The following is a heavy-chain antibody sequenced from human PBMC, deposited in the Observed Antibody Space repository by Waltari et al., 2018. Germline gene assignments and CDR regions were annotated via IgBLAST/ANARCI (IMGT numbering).Heavy chain of an antibody. CDR3: AIFSGSYDY. CDR2: MNPNSGNT. D-gene: IGHD1-26*01. J-gene: IGHJ4*02. Sequence: QVQLVQSGAEVKKPGSSVKVSCKASGYTFTSYDINWVRQATGQGLEWMGWMNPNSGNTGYAQKFQGRVTITADKSTSTAYMELSSLRSEDTAVYYCAIFSGSYDYWGQGTLVTVSS. V-gene: IGHV1-8*01. CDR1: GYTFTSYD.